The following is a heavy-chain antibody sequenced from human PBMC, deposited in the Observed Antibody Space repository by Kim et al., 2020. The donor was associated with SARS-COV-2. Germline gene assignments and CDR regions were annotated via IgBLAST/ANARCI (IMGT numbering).Heavy chain of an antibody. D-gene: IGHD2-15*01. CDR3: ARDPGYCSGGSCYAYFDY. V-gene: IGHV1-3*01. Sequence: QGRVTITRDTSASTAYMELSSLRSEDTAVYYCARDPGYCSGGSCYAYFDYWGQGTLVTVSS. J-gene: IGHJ4*02.